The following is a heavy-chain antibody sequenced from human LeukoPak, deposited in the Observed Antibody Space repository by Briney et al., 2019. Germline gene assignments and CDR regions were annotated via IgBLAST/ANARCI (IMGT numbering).Heavy chain of an antibody. Sequence: SETLSLTCAVYGGSFSGYYWSWIRQPPGKGLEWIGEINHSGSTNYNPSLKSRVTISVDTSKNQFSLKLSSVTAADTAVYYCARGRTYYYDSSGYRDAFDIWGQGTMVTVSS. CDR1: GGSFSGYY. CDR3: ARGRTYYYDSSGYRDAFDI. CDR2: INHSGST. J-gene: IGHJ3*02. D-gene: IGHD3-22*01. V-gene: IGHV4-34*01.